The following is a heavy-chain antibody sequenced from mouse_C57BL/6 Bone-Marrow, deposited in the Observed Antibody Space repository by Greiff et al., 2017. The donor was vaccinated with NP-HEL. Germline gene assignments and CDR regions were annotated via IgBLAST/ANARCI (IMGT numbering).Heavy chain of an antibody. D-gene: IGHD1-1*01. Sequence: EVHLVESGGGLVKPGGSLKLSCAASGFTFSSYAMSWVRQTPEKRLEWVATISDGGSYTYYPDNVKGRFTISRDNAKNNLYLQMSHLKSEDTAMYYCARDRSYYGRRAWFAYWGQGTVVTVSA. CDR1: GFTFSSYA. CDR2: ISDGGSYT. CDR3: ARDRSYYGRRAWFAY. V-gene: IGHV5-4*01. J-gene: IGHJ3*01.